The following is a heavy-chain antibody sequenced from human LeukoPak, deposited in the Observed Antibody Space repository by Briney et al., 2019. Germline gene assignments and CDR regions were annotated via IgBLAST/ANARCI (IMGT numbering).Heavy chain of an antibody. CDR3: ARVGGSGSYPYYYYMDV. J-gene: IGHJ6*03. D-gene: IGHD3-10*01. CDR2: ISSSSSYI. V-gene: IGHV3-21*01. Sequence: GGSLRLSCAASGFTFSSYSMNWVRQAPGKGLEWVSSISSSSSYIYYADSVKGRFTISRDNAKNSLYLQMNSLRAEDTAVYYCARVGGSGSYPYYYYMDVWGKGTMVTISS. CDR1: GFTFSSYS.